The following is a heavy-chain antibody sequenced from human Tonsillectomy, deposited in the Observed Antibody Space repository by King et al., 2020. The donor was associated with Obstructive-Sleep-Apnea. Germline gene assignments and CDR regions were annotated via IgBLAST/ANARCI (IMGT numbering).Heavy chain of an antibody. J-gene: IGHJ4*02. CDR3: ARVMIGLRVYYFDY. Sequence: QLQESGPGLVKPSETLSLTCTVSGGSISSSSYYWGWIRQPPGKGLEWIGSIYYSGSTYYNPSLKSRVTISVDTSKNQFSLKLSSVTAADTAVYYCARVMIGLRVYYFDYWGQGTLVTVSS. CDR1: GGSISSSSYY. CDR2: IYYSGST. V-gene: IGHV4-39*07. D-gene: IGHD3-16*01.